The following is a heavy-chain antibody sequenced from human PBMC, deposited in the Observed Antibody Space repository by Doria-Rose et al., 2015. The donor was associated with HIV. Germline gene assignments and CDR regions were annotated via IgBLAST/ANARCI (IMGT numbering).Heavy chain of an antibody. V-gene: IGHV2-26*01. CDR2: IFSDDDR. CDR3: ARIKSSRWYHKYYFDF. J-gene: IGHJ4*02. CDR1: GVSLSSPGMG. D-gene: IGHD6-13*01. Sequence: VTLKESGPVLVKPTETLTLTCTVSGVSLSSPGMGVSWIRQPPGKALEWLANIFSDDDRSYKTSLTSRLTISRCTSKSQVVLTMTDMDPVDTATYYCARIKSSRWYHKYYFDFWGQGTLVIISA.